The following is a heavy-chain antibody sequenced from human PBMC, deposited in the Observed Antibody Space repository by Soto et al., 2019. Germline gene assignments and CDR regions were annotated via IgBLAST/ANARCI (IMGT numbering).Heavy chain of an antibody. CDR3: ARASPVVTDV. CDR1: GGSISSGDYY. J-gene: IGHJ6*02. CDR2: IYYSGST. D-gene: IGHD5-18*01. V-gene: IGHV4-30-4*01. Sequence: NPSETLSLTCIVSGGSISSGDYYWSWIRQPPGKGLEWIGYIYYSGSTYYNPSLKSRVTISVDTSKNQFSLKLSSVTAADTAVYYCARASPVVTDVWGQGTTVTVSS.